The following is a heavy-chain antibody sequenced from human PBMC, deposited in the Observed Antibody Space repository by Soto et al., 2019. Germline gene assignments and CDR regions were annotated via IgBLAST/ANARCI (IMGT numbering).Heavy chain of an antibody. CDR1: GFTFSDHY. J-gene: IGHJ3*02. D-gene: IGHD6-13*01. CDR3: ASVRSSTWGLDDVAI. V-gene: IGHV3-72*01. CDR2: TRNKAMSYTT. Sequence: EVQLVESGGGLVQPGGSLRLSCAASGFTFSDHYMDWVRQSPGKGLEWVARTRNKAMSYTTEYAASVKGRFTTSRDDSKNSLYLQMNGLKTEDTALYYCASVRSSTWGLDDVAIWGQGTMVTVSS.